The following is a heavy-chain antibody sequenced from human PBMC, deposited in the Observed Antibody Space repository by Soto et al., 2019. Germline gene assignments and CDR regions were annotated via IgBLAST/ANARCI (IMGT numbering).Heavy chain of an antibody. CDR2: ISRSGTV. CDR3: ARDYDGFDY. Sequence: SETLSLTCDVSSVSITSSNWWTWVRQPPGKGLEWLGKISRSGTVNYNATLRSRVTISVDKPKNQLSLKLMSVTAADTAVYYCARDYDGFDYWGPGILVTVS. V-gene: IGHV4-4*02. D-gene: IGHD3-16*01. J-gene: IGHJ4*02. CDR1: SVSITSSNW.